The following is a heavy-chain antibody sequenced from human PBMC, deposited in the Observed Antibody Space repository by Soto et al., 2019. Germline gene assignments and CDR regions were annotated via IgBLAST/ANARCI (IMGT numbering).Heavy chain of an antibody. V-gene: IGHV3-23*01. CDR2: ISGSGRNT. J-gene: IGHJ3*02. CDR3: ARNKIGDYGDYGAFDI. Sequence: PGGSLRLSCATSGFTFSSNGMSWVRQAPGKGLDWVSGISGSGRNTYYADSVKGRFTISRDNSKNTLFLQMNSLRAEDTAVYYCARNKIGDYGDYGAFDIWGQGTMVTVSS. CDR1: GFTFSSNG. D-gene: IGHD4-17*01.